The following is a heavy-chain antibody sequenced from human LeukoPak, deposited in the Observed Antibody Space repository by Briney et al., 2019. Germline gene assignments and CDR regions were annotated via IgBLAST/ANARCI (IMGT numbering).Heavy chain of an antibody. Sequence: RGSLRLSCAASGFTFSSYDMHWVRQATGKGLEWVSAIGTAGDTYYPGSVKGRFTISRENAKNSLYLQMNGLRAGDTAVYYCARWSTGTETFDIWGQGTMVTVSS. CDR1: GFTFSSYD. CDR2: IGTAGDT. CDR3: ARWSTGTETFDI. J-gene: IGHJ3*02. D-gene: IGHD1-1*01. V-gene: IGHV3-13*01.